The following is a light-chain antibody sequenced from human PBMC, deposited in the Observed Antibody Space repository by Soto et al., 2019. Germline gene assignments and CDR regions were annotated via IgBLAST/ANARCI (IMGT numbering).Light chain of an antibody. CDR2: EVR. V-gene: IGLV2-14*01. CDR1: SSDVGEYNY. Sequence: QSALTQPASVSVSLGQSITISCTGTSSDVGEYNYVSWYQQHPGKAPKLMIYEVRNRPSGVSNRFSGSKSGNTASLTISGLQPEDEADYYCSSYTSTSTLYVFGTGTKVTVL. J-gene: IGLJ1*01. CDR3: SSYTSTSTLYV.